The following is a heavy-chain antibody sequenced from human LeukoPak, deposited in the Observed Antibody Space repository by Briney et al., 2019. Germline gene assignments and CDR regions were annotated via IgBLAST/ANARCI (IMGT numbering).Heavy chain of an antibody. CDR3: ARDVNYDGIDY. Sequence: ASVKVSCTASGYTFTSYAMHWVRQAPGQRLEWMGWINAGNGNTKYSQKFQGRVTITRDTSASTAYMELSSLRSEDTAVYYCARDVNYDGIDYWGQGTLVTVSS. CDR2: INAGNGNT. V-gene: IGHV1-3*01. CDR1: GYTFTSYA. J-gene: IGHJ4*02. D-gene: IGHD1-7*01.